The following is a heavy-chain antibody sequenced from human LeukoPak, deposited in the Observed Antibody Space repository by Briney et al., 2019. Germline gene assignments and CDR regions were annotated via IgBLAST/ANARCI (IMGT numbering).Heavy chain of an antibody. CDR1: GGSISSYC. V-gene: IGHV4-59*01. Sequence: PSETLSLTCTVSGGSISSYCWSWIRQPPGKGLEWIAYIYYTGSTNYNPSLKSRVTISVDTSKNQFSLKLSSVTAADTAVYYCARGPATTVVTPRYFDNWGQGTLVTVSS. J-gene: IGHJ4*02. D-gene: IGHD4-23*01. CDR3: ARGPATTVVTPRYFDN. CDR2: IYYTGST.